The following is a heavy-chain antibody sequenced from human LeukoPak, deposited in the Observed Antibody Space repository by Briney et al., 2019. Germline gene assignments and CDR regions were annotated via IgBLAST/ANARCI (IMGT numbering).Heavy chain of an antibody. CDR3: ARGDDSSGYYPEYFQH. Sequence: SETLSLTCTVSGGSISSYYWSWIRQPPGKGLEWIGYIYYSGSTNYNPSLKSRVTISVDTSKNQFSLKLSSVTAADTAVYYCARGDDSSGYYPEYFQHWGQGTLVTVSS. J-gene: IGHJ1*01. CDR2: IYYSGST. CDR1: GGSISSYY. D-gene: IGHD3-22*01. V-gene: IGHV4-59*01.